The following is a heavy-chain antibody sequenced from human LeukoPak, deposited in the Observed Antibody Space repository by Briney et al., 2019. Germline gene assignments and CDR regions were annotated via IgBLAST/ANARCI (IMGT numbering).Heavy chain of an antibody. J-gene: IGHJ4*02. CDR3: ARSYDSSGYYFDY. D-gene: IGHD3-22*01. Sequence: SETLSLTCTVSGGSISSYYWSWIRQPPGKGLEWIGYIYYSGSTNYNPSLKSRVTISVDTSKNQFSLKLSSVTAADTAVYYCARSYDSSGYYFDYWGQGTLVTVST. CDR1: GGSISSYY. V-gene: IGHV4-59*01. CDR2: IYYSGST.